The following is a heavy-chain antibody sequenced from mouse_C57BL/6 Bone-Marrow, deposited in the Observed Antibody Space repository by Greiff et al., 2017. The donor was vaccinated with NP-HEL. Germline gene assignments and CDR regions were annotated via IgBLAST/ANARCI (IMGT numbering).Heavy chain of an antibody. J-gene: IGHJ3*01. D-gene: IGHD3-2*02. V-gene: IGHV1-42*01. CDR2: INPSTGGT. CDR3: ARETAQATY. CDR1: GYSFTGYY. Sequence: EVKVVESGPELVKPGASVKISCKASGYSFTGYYMNWVKQSPEKSLEWIGEINPSTGGTTYNQKFKAKATLTVDKSSSTAYMQLKSLTSEDSAVYYWARETAQATYWGQGTLVTVSA.